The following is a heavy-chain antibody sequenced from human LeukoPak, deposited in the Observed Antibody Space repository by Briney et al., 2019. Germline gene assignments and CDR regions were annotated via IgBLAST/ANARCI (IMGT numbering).Heavy chain of an antibody. Sequence: GWSLRLPCAASGFTFSDYYMSWIRQAPGKGLEWVAYISHNSYTNYADSVKGRFTISRDNAKNSLYLHMASLRAEDTAVYYCARMGIEAVGAYYFDYWGQGTLVAVSS. CDR3: ARMGIEAVGAYYFDY. CDR2: ISHNSYT. CDR1: GFTFSDYY. J-gene: IGHJ4*02. D-gene: IGHD6-13*01. V-gene: IGHV3-11*06.